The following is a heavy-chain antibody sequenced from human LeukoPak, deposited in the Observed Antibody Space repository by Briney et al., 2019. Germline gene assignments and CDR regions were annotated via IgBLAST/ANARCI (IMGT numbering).Heavy chain of an antibody. CDR3: ARGLHDYSNYRTHYGMDV. D-gene: IGHD4-11*01. J-gene: IGHJ6*02. Sequence: KPSETLSLTCAVYGGSFSGYYWSWIRQPPGKGLEWIGEINHSGSTNYNPSLKSRVTISVDTSKNQFSLKLSSVTAADTAVYYCARGLHDYSNYRTHYGMDVWGQGTTVTVSS. CDR2: INHSGST. V-gene: IGHV4-34*01. CDR1: GGSFSGYY.